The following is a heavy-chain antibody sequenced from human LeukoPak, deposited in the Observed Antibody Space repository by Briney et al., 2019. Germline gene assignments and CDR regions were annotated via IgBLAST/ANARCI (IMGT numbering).Heavy chain of an antibody. V-gene: IGHV4-31*03. J-gene: IGHJ4*02. Sequence: SETLSLTCTVSGGSISSGGYYWSWIRQHPGKGLEWIGYIYYSGSTYYNPSLKSRVTISVDTSKNQFSLKLSSVTAADTAVYYCASGSHSSSWYYFDYWGQGTLVTVSS. CDR1: GGSISSGGYY. CDR3: ASGSHSSSWYYFDY. CDR2: IYYSGST. D-gene: IGHD6-13*01.